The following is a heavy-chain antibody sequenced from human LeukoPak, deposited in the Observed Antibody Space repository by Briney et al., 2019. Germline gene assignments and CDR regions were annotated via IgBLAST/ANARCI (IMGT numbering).Heavy chain of an antibody. CDR3: ARVGRGDHTWGSYYFDH. Sequence: PSETLSLTCTVSGDSISSYHWSWIRQPPGKGLEWIRYISYSGSTNYNPSLKSRVTISVDTSKNQFSLKLSSVTAADTAVYYCARVGRGDHTWGSYYFDHWGQGTLVTVSS. CDR1: GDSISSYH. D-gene: IGHD3-16*01. J-gene: IGHJ4*02. V-gene: IGHV4-59*01. CDR2: ISYSGST.